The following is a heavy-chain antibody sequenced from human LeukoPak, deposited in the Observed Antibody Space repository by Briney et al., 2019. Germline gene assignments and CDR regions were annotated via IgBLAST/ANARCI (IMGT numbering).Heavy chain of an antibody. V-gene: IGHV1-69*13. Sequence: SVTVSFKASGGTFSIYAISWVRQAPGQGLEWMGGIIPIFGTANYAQKFQGRVTITADESTSTAYMELSSLRSEDTAVYYCASGVQDIVAAVNYYYGMDVWGQGTTVTVSS. CDR1: GGTFSIYA. J-gene: IGHJ6*02. CDR2: IIPIFGTA. D-gene: IGHD5-12*01. CDR3: ASGVQDIVAAVNYYYGMDV.